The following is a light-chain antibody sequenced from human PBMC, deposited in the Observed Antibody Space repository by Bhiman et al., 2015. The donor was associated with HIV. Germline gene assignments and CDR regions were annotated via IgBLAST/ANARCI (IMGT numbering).Light chain of an antibody. V-gene: IGLV1-40*01. Sequence: QSVLTQPPSVSGAPGQRVTISCTGSSSNIGAGYDVHWYQQLPGTAPKLLIYGNNNRPSGVPDRFSGSKSGTSASLAITGLQVEDEADYYCQSYDNSLSGTYWVFGGGTKLTVL. J-gene: IGLJ3*02. CDR2: GNN. CDR3: QSYDNSLSGTYWV. CDR1: SSNIGAGYD.